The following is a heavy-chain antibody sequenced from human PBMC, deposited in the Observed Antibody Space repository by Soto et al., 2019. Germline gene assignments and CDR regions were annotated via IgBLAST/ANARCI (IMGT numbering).Heavy chain of an antibody. J-gene: IGHJ4*02. CDR1: GGSISSSRYY. Sequence: SETLSLTCAVSGGSISSSRYYWGWIRQPPGKGLEWIGSIYYSGSTYYNPSLKSRVTISVDTSKNQFSLKLSSVTAADTAVYYCARSSPHSGYYAPCDYWGQGTLVTVSS. CDR2: IYYSGST. V-gene: IGHV4-39*01. CDR3: ARSSPHSGYYAPCDY. D-gene: IGHD3-22*01.